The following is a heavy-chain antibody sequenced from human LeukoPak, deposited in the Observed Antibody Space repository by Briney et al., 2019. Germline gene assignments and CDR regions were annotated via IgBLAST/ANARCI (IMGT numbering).Heavy chain of an antibody. V-gene: IGHV3-7*01. CDR3: ARSGSDFDC. CDR2: IKQDGSEK. J-gene: IGHJ4*02. Sequence: GGSLRLSCAASGFTFSSYWMSWVRQTPGKGLEWVANIKQDGSEKNYVDSVKGRFTISRDNAKNSQYLQINSLRVEDTAVYYCARSGSDFDCWGQGTLVSVSS. CDR1: GFTFSSYW. D-gene: IGHD1-26*01.